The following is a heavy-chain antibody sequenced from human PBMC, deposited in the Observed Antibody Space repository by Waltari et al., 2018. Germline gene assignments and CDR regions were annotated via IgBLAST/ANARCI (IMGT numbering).Heavy chain of an antibody. CDR3: ARVISDWFPPPPPYYYGMDV. CDR2: SSAYNGNT. J-gene: IGHJ6*02. D-gene: IGHD3-9*01. CDR1: VYTFTSYG. Sequence: QVQLVQSVAEVKKPGASVKVSGKASVYTFTSYGISWFGQAPGHGLEWMGWSSAYNGNTNYAQKLQGRVTMTTDTSTSTAYMELRSLRSDDTAVSYCARVISDWFPPPPPYYYGMDVWGQGTTVTVSS. V-gene: IGHV1-18*01.